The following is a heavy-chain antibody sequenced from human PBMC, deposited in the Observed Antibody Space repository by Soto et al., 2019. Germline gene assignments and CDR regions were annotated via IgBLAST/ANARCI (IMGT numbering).Heavy chain of an antibody. Sequence: ASVKVSCKASGGTFSSYAISWVRQAPGQGLEWMGGIIPIFGTANYAQKFQGRVTITADESTSTAYMELSSLRSEDTAVYYCAREYSDIVATMRGQLYNNWFDPWGQGTLVTVSS. CDR3: AREYSDIVATMRGQLYNNWFDP. CDR2: IIPIFGTA. V-gene: IGHV1-69*13. J-gene: IGHJ5*02. D-gene: IGHD5-12*01. CDR1: GGTFSSYA.